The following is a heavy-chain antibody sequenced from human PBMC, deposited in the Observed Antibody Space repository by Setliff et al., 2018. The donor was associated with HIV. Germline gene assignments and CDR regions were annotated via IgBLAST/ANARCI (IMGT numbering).Heavy chain of an antibody. CDR3: ARDPYFWSGYKWFDP. D-gene: IGHD3-3*01. J-gene: IGHJ5*02. CDR2: INPNSGGT. Sequence: ASVKVSCKASGYTFTGYYMHWVRQAPGQGLEWMGRINPNSGGTNYAQKFQGRVTMTRDTSISTAYMDLTRLRSDDTAVYYCARDPYFWSGYKWFDPWGQGTLVTVSS. CDR1: GYTFTGYY. V-gene: IGHV1-2*06.